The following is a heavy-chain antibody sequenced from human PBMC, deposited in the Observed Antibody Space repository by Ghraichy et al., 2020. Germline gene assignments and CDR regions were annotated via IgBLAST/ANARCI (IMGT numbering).Heavy chain of an antibody. J-gene: IGHJ4*02. CDR1: GFTFSNYA. Sequence: GGPLRLSCAASGFTFSNYAMSWVRQAPGKGLEWVSAISGSGGSTFYADSVKGRFTISRDNSKNTLYLQMNSLRAEDTAIYYCAKAPIAYCSSTSCYPFDYWGQGTLVTVSS. D-gene: IGHD2-2*01. V-gene: IGHV3-23*01. CDR2: ISGSGGST. CDR3: AKAPIAYCSSTSCYPFDY.